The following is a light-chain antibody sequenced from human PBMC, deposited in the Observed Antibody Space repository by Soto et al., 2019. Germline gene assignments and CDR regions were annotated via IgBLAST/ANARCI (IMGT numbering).Light chain of an antibody. CDR1: QSISTS. V-gene: IGKV1-5*03. Sequence: DIQMTQSPSTLSASVGDRVTVTCRASQSISTSLAWYRQKPGKAPKLLIYTASSLESGVPSRFSGSGSGTEFTLTISSLQPDDFATYYCQQYNTYSRTFGQGTKVDIK. J-gene: IGKJ1*01. CDR3: QQYNTYSRT. CDR2: TAS.